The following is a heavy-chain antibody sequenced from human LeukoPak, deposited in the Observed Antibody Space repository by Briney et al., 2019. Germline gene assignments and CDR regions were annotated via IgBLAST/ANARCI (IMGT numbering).Heavy chain of an antibody. CDR3: AKDLDYYGSGSYGY. CDR1: GFTFSSYA. CDR2: ISGSGGST. D-gene: IGHD3-10*01. J-gene: IGHJ4*02. Sequence: GGSLRLSCAASGFTFSSYAMTWVRQAPGKGLEYVSAISGSGGSTYYADSVKGRFTISRDNSKNTLYLQMNSLRAEDTAVYYCAKDLDYYGSGSYGYWGQGTLVTVSS. V-gene: IGHV3-23*01.